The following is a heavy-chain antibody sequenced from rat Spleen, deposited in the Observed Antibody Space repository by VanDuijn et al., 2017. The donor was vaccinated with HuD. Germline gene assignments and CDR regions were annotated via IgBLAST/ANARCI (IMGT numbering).Heavy chain of an antibody. V-gene: IGHV3-3*01. CDR1: GYSITSNYR. CDR2: INNAGST. Sequence: VQLKESGPGLVQPSQSLSLTCSVTGYSITSNYRWNWIRKFPGNKLEWMGYINNAGSTNYNPSLKSRISITRDTSKNQFFLQVNSVTTEDTATYYCARSSFNYGGFSHQFDYWGQGVMVTVSS. D-gene: IGHD1-11*01. J-gene: IGHJ2*01. CDR3: ARSSFNYGGFSHQFDY.